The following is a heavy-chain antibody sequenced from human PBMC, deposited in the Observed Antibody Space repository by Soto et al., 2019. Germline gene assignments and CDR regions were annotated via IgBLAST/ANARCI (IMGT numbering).Heavy chain of an antibody. V-gene: IGHV1-69*02. CDR2: IIPILGIA. CDR1: GGTFSSYT. Sequence: QVQLVQSGAEVKKPGSSVKVSCKASGGTFSSYTISWVRQAPGQGLEWMGRIIPILGIANYAQKFQGRVTINEYKSKSKAYMELSSMRSEDTAVYYCARWPVAKGYGMDVWGQGTTVTVSS. J-gene: IGHJ6*02. CDR3: ARWPVAKGYGMDV. D-gene: IGHD2-15*01.